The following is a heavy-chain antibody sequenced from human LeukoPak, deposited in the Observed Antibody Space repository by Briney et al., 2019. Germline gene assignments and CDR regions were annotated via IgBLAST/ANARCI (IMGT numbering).Heavy chain of an antibody. CDR1: GYTFTGYY. V-gene: IGHV1-2*02. CDR2: INPNSGGT. CDR3: ARGSDSDFWSGYSAWFDP. Sequence: ASVKVSCKASGYTFTGYYMHWVRQAPGQGLEWMGWINPNSGGTNYAQKFQGRVTMIRDTSISTAYVDLSRLRSDDTAVYYCARGSDSDFWSGYSAWFDPWGQGTLVTVSS. J-gene: IGHJ5*02. D-gene: IGHD3-3*01.